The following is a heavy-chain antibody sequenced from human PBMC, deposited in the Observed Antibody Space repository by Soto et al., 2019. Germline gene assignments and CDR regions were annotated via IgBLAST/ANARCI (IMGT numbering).Heavy chain of an antibody. CDR1: NGPISGFY. Sequence: SETLSLTCSVSNGPISGFYWTWIRQPPGKLLEWIGYIHYSGRTDYNPSLTSRATMSVDTSKNQFSLNLKSITAADTAVYYCVRVGVGIGNHFDSWGRGTLVTVSS. CDR3: VRVGVGIGNHFDS. CDR2: IHYSGRT. J-gene: IGHJ4*02. D-gene: IGHD1-26*01. V-gene: IGHV4-59*12.